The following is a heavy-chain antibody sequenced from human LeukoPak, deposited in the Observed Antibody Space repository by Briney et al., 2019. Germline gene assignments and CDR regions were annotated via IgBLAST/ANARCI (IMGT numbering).Heavy chain of an antibody. D-gene: IGHD6-6*01. Sequence: ASVKVSCKASGYTFTSYYMHWVRQAPGQGLEWMGIINPSGGSTSYAQKFQGRVTMPRDTSTSTVYMELSSLRSEDTAVYYCARDGGGQLVRNWFDPWGQGTLVTVSS. CDR3: ARDGGGQLVRNWFDP. J-gene: IGHJ5*02. V-gene: IGHV1-46*01. CDR1: GYTFTSYY. CDR2: INPSGGST.